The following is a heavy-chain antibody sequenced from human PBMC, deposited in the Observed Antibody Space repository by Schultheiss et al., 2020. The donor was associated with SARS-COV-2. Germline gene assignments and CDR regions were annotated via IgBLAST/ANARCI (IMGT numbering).Heavy chain of an antibody. D-gene: IGHD6-6*01. CDR1: GFTFSKYW. J-gene: IGHJ5*02. CDR3: AKVSSSWRFDP. V-gene: IGHV3-74*01. CDR2: INNDGTDT. Sequence: GGSLRLSCAASGFTFSKYWIHWVRQAPGQGLVWVSSINNDGTDTRYVDSVKGRFTISRDNAKNSLYLQMNSLRAEDTAVYYCAKVSSSWRFDPWGQGTLVTVSS.